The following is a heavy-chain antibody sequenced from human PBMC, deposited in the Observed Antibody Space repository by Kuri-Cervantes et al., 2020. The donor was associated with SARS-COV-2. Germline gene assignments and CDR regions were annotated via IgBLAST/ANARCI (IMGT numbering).Heavy chain of an antibody. V-gene: IGHV4-4*07. D-gene: IGHD3-3*01. J-gene: IGHJ4*02. CDR2: IYFSGST. CDR3: ARDDPWSPTKFDY. Sequence: SETLSLTCIVSGDSISGYYWSWVRQPAGKGLEWIGRIYFSGSTTYNPSLKSRVTMSVDMSKNQFSLKVKSVTAADTAVYYCARDDPWSPTKFDYWGQGTLVTVSS. CDR1: GDSISGYY.